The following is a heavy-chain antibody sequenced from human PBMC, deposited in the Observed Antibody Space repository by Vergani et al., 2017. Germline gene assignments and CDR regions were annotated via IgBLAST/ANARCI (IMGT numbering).Heavy chain of an antibody. Sequence: QVQLQESGPGLVQPSQTLSLTCTVSGGSISSGGYYWSWLRQHPGKGLEWIGYIYYSGRTYYNPSLKSRVTISVDTSKNQFSLKLSSVTAADTAVYYCASCREVSYFDYWGQGTLVTVSS. J-gene: IGHJ4*02. CDR1: GGSISSGGYY. V-gene: IGHV4-31*03. CDR3: ASCREVSYFDY. CDR2: IYYSGRT. D-gene: IGHD4-11*01.